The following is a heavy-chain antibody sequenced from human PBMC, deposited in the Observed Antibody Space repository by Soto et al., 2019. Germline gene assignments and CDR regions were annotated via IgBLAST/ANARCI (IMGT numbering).Heavy chain of an antibody. V-gene: IGHV3-15*01. Sequence: GSLRLSCAASGXTFSNAWMSWVRQAPGKGLEWVGRIKSKTDGGTTDHAAPVKGRFTISRDYSKNTLYLQMNSLKTEDTAVYYCTTVVHSGSYLFDYWGQGTLGTVSS. CDR3: TTVVHSGSYLFDY. CDR1: GXTFSNAW. D-gene: IGHD1-26*01. J-gene: IGHJ4*02. CDR2: IKSKTDGGTT.